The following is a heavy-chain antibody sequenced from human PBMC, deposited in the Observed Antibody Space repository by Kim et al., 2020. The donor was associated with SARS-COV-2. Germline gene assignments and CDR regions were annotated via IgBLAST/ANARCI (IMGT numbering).Heavy chain of an antibody. CDR1: GFTFSSYS. V-gene: IGHV3-48*02. J-gene: IGHJ6*02. D-gene: IGHD3-16*01. Sequence: GASLRLSCAASGFTFSSYSMNWVRQAPGKGLEWVSYISSSSSTIYYADSVKGRFTISRDNAKNSLYLQMNSLRDEDTAVYYCARDQAGLPPSYYYYGMDVWGQGTTVTVSS. CDR3: ARDQAGLPPSYYYYGMDV. CDR2: ISSSSSTI.